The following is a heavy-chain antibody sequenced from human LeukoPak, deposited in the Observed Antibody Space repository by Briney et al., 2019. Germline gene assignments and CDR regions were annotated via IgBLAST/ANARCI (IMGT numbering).Heavy chain of an antibody. Sequence: SETLSLTCVVSGGSLTSNPYYWAWIRQAPGKGLEWIGTIYSTGDTYYNPSLKSRVTISVDTSKNQFSLKLSSVTAADTAVYYCARASIVVYSWFDPWGQGTLVTVSS. D-gene: IGHD1-26*01. V-gene: IGHV4-39*07. CDR1: GGSLTSNPYY. CDR3: ARASIVVYSWFDP. J-gene: IGHJ5*02. CDR2: IYSTGDT.